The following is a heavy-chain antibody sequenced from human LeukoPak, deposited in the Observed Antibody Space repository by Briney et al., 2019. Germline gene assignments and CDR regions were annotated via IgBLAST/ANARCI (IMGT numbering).Heavy chain of an antibody. J-gene: IGHJ4*02. CDR3: ARDLPSSGSDY. CDR2: IYSSGNT. V-gene: IGHV4-4*07. Sequence: SETLSLTCFVSGGSIRGYFVNWIRQSAGKGLEWVGRIYSSGNTDYNPSLESRLSMSVETSKNQVSLNLRSVTGADTAVYYCARDLPSSGSDYWGQGTLVTVSS. CDR1: GGSIRGYF. D-gene: IGHD6-19*01.